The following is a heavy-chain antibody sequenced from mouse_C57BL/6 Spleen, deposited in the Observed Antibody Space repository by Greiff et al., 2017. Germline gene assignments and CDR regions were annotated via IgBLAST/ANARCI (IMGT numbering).Heavy chain of an antibody. CDR1: GYTFTGYW. CDR3: ARNYGSSYFDY. J-gene: IGHJ2*01. Sequence: VQLQQSGAELMKPGASVKLSRKATGYTFTGYWIEWVKPTPGHGLEWIGEILPGSGSTNSNEKFKGKATFTADTSSNTAYMQLSSLTTEDSAIYYCARNYGSSYFDYWGQGTTLTVSS. V-gene: IGHV1-9*01. D-gene: IGHD1-1*01. CDR2: ILPGSGST.